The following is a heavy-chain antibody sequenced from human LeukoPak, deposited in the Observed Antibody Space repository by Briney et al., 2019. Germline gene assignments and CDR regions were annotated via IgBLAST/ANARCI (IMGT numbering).Heavy chain of an antibody. D-gene: IGHD3-22*01. CDR3: TGKYYYDSSAYCYVDY. CDR2: IYHSGST. Sequence: SETLSDTCAVSGYSISSGYFWGWIRQSPGKGLEWIGSIYHSGSTYYNPSLKSRVTISVDTSKNQFSLMLSSVTAADTAVYYCTGKYYYDSSAYCYVDYGCQGTLVTVSS. J-gene: IGHJ4*02. CDR1: GYSISSGYF. V-gene: IGHV4-38-2*01.